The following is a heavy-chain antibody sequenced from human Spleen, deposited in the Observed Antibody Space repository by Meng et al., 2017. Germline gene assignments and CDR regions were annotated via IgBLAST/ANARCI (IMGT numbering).Heavy chain of an antibody. V-gene: IGHV4-61*01. CDR2: INHSGST. J-gene: IGHJ4*02. D-gene: IGHD1-1*01. CDR1: GDSVSSGSYY. Sequence: VELQESCPGLVSPSETLSLSCTVSGDSVSSGSYYWSWIRQPPGKGLEWIGEINHSGSTTYNPSLKSRVTISVDTSKNQFSLKLNSVTAADTAVYYCATGGGSNSPFEYWGQGTLVTVSS. CDR3: ATGGGSNSPFEY.